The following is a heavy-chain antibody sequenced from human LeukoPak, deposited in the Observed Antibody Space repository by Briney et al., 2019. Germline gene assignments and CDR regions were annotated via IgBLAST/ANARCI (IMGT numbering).Heavy chain of an antibody. CDR3: ARDSYNYYDSSGLHDY. J-gene: IGHJ4*02. CDR2: IIPIFGTA. D-gene: IGHD3-22*01. Sequence: RASVKVSCKASGYTFTSYAMNWVRQAPGQGLEWMGGIIPIFGTANYAQKFQGRVTITADESTSTAYMELSSLRSEDTAVYYCARDSYNYYDSSGLHDYWGQGTLVTVSS. V-gene: IGHV1-69*13. CDR1: GYTFTSYA.